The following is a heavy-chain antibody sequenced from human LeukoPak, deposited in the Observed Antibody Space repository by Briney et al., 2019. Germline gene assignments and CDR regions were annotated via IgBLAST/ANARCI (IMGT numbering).Heavy chain of an antibody. Sequence: SETLSLTCTVSGGSITSGEHYCSWIRQPPGKGLEWIGYVAYTGSTNYNPSLSSRVTMSVDTSRNQFSLKLSSVTAADTAVYYCARDHYDSSGYFLGNDYWGQGILVTVSS. J-gene: IGHJ4*02. CDR1: GGSITSGEHY. CDR3: ARDHYDSSGYFLGNDY. V-gene: IGHV4-30-4*01. CDR2: VAYTGST. D-gene: IGHD3-22*01.